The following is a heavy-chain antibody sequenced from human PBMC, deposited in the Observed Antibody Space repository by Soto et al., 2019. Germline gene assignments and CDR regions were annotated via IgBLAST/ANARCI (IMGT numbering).Heavy chain of an antibody. D-gene: IGHD4-17*01. CDR1: EFSFSSFE. V-gene: IGHV3-48*03. Sequence: DVQLVESGGALVQPGGSLRLSCAASEFSFSSFEMNWVRQAPGRGLEWVSYISAGGSIIYHADSVKGRFIISRDNAKNSLYLQMNSLRAEDTGVYYCAIDRRTTSPGVLDYWGQGTLVTVSA. CDR2: ISAGGSII. J-gene: IGHJ4*02. CDR3: AIDRRTTSPGVLDY.